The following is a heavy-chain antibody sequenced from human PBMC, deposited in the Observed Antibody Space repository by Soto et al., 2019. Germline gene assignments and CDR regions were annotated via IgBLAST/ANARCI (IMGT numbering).Heavy chain of an antibody. V-gene: IGHV4-59*01. CDR1: GGSISSYY. CDR3: ARAGAAAGISFYYYYGMDV. Sequence: QVQLQESGPGLVKPSETLSLTCTVSGGSISSYYWSWIRQPPGKGLEWIGYIYYSGSTNYNPSLKSRVTISVDTSKYQFSLKLSSVAAADTAVYYCARAGAAAGISFYYYYGMDVWGQGTTVTVSS. CDR2: IYYSGST. D-gene: IGHD6-13*01. J-gene: IGHJ6*02.